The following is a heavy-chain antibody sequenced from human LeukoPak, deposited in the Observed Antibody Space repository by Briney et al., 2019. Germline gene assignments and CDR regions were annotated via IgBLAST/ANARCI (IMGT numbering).Heavy chain of an antibody. J-gene: IGHJ5*02. D-gene: IGHD2-21*02. CDR1: GGTFSSYA. CDR2: IIPIFGTA. Sequence: VASVKVSCKASGGTFSSYAISWVRQAPGQGLEWMGGIIPIFGTANYAQKFQGRVTITADESTSTAYMELSSLRSEDTAVYYCARGGAAPPRFDLAYCGGDCYFPPSWFDPWGQGTLVTVSS. V-gene: IGHV1-69*13. CDR3: ARGGAAPPRFDLAYCGGDCYFPPSWFDP.